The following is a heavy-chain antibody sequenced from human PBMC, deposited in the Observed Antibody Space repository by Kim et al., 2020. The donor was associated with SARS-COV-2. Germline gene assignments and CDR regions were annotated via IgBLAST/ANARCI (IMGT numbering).Heavy chain of an antibody. Sequence: SVKVSCKASGGTFSSYAISWVRQAPGQGLEWMGGIIPIVGTANYAQKFQGRVTITADESTSTAYMELSSLRSEDTAVYYCARGSMVRGVITPAFGYYGMDVWGQGTTVTVSS. CDR2: IIPIVGTA. J-gene: IGHJ6*02. D-gene: IGHD3-10*01. V-gene: IGHV1-69*13. CDR1: GGTFSSYA. CDR3: ARGSMVRGVITPAFGYYGMDV.